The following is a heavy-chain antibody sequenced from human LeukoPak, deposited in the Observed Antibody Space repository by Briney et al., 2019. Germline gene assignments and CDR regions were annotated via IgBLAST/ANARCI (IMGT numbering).Heavy chain of an antibody. CDR2: ISANDGNT. CDR3: ARSGYCSSTSCYFYFDY. Sequence: GASVKASCKASGYTFTSYGISWVRQAPGQGLEWMGWISANDGNTDYPQKLQGRVTMTTDTSTSTAYMELSSLRSEDTAVYYCARSGYCSSTSCYFYFDYWGQGTLVTVSS. V-gene: IGHV1-18*01. CDR1: GYTFTSYG. D-gene: IGHD2-2*01. J-gene: IGHJ4*02.